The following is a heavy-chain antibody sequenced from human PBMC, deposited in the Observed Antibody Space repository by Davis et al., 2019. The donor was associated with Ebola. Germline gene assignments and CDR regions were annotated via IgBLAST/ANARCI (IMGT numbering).Heavy chain of an antibody. Sequence: ASVKVSCKASGYTFTSYYMHWVRQAPGQGLEWMGIINPSGGSTSYAQKFQGRVTMTRDTSTSTVYMELSSLRSEDTAVYYCARDDSSTTFYYYYGMDVWGQGTTVTVSS. V-gene: IGHV1-46*01. CDR3: ARDDSSTTFYYYYGMDV. CDR1: GYTFTSYY. CDR2: INPSGGST. J-gene: IGHJ6*02. D-gene: IGHD2-2*01.